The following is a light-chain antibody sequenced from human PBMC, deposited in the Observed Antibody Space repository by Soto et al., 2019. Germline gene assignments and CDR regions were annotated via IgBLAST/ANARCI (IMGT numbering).Light chain of an antibody. CDR1: QSVTSTY. J-gene: IGKJ1*01. Sequence: TQSPGTLSLSPRERATLSCRAVQSVTSTYMAWYQQKPGQAPRLLIYATSFRATGIPDRFRGSVSGTDFTLTISSLEPEDSAVYYCQESSTSPWPFGQGTKVDIK. CDR2: ATS. CDR3: QESSTSPWP. V-gene: IGKV3-20*01.